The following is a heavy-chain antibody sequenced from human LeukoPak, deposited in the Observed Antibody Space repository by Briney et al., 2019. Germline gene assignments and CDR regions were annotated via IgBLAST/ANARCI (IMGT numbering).Heavy chain of an antibody. J-gene: IGHJ3*02. CDR2: INPGGDNT. D-gene: IGHD5-24*01. Sequence: ASVKVSCKASGYTFTKSYIHWVRQAPGQRLEWMGLINPGGDNTNYAQNFQGKVTMTSDTSARTVHMELSSLRSEDTAIYYCARIRDGYNDAYDIWGQGTVVTVPS. V-gene: IGHV1-46*01. CDR3: ARIRDGYNDAYDI. CDR1: GYTFTKSY.